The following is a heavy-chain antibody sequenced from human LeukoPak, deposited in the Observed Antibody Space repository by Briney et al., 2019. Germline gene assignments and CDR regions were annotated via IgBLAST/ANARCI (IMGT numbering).Heavy chain of an antibody. J-gene: IGHJ3*02. CDR3: ARATQGGDAFDI. CDR1: GFTFSSYG. CDR2: IWYDGSNK. V-gene: IGHV3-33*01. Sequence: GGSLRLSCAASGFTFSSYGMHWARQAPGKGLEWVAVIWYDGSNKYYADSVKGRFTISRDNPKNTLYLQMNSLRAEDTAVYYCARATQGGDAFDIWGQGTMVTVSS. D-gene: IGHD3-16*01.